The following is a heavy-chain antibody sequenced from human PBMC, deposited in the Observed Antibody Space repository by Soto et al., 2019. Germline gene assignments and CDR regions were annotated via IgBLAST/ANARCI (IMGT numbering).Heavy chain of an antibody. D-gene: IGHD4-17*01. CDR2: IYYSGST. J-gene: IGHJ4*02. Sequence: QVQLQESGPGLVKPSQTLSLTCTVSGGSISSGGYYWSWIRQQPGKGLEWIGYIYYSGSTYYNPSLKSRVTISVDTSKNQFSLKLSSVTAADTAVYYCARSPRADYGGNSGFDYWGQGTLVTVSS. CDR3: ARSPRADYGGNSGFDY. V-gene: IGHV4-31*03. CDR1: GGSISSGGYY.